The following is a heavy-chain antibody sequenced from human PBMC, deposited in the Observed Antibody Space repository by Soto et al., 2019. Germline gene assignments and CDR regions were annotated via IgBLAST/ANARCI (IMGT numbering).Heavy chain of an antibody. V-gene: IGHV1-8*02. J-gene: IGHJ4*02. CDR3: ASRVVAATNTPDFDY. CDR1: GGTFSSYD. Sequence: ASVKVSCKASGGTFSSYDINWVRQATGRGLEWMGWMNPNSGNTGYAQKFQGRVTMTRNTSISTAYMELSSLRSEDTAVYYCASRVVAATNTPDFDYWGQGTLVTVSS. CDR2: MNPNSGNT. D-gene: IGHD2-15*01.